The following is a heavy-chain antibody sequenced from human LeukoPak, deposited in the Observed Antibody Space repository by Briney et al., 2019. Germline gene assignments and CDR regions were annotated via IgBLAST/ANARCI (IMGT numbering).Heavy chain of an antibody. CDR1: GYTFIYYD. CDR3: AKELNSYGYAFDV. V-gene: IGHV1-46*01. CDR2: INPYDNST. J-gene: IGHJ3*01. D-gene: IGHD5-18*01. Sequence: ASVKVSCKASGYTFIYYDMHWVRQASGQGLEWVGTINPYDNSTNYAQKFQGRVTMTRDMSTSTVYMELNSLRSEDTAVYYCAKELNSYGYAFDVWGQGTMATVSS.